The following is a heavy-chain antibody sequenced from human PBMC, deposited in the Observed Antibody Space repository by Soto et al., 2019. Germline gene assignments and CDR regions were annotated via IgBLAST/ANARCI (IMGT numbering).Heavy chain of an antibody. J-gene: IGHJ3*02. Sequence: GSLKISCKGSGYSFTSYWIGWVRQMPGKGLEWMGIIYPGDSDTRYSPSFQGQVTISADKSISTAYLQWSSLKASDTAMYYCAARDDSSGYYLGTFDIWGQGTRVTVSS. CDR1: GYSFTSYW. CDR2: IYPGDSDT. V-gene: IGHV5-51*01. D-gene: IGHD3-22*01. CDR3: AARDDSSGYYLGTFDI.